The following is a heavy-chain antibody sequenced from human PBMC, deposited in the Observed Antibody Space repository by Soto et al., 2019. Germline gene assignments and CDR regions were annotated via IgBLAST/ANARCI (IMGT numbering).Heavy chain of an antibody. CDR2: INRDGTEK. Sequence: EVQLVESGGGLVQPGGSLRLSCAASGFTFNAYWMTWVRQAPGKGLEWVANINRDGTEKNYVDSVKGRFTVSRDNAKNSLHLQMYSLRAEDTAVYHCVRDRTEYGSYGSSYYDVFDIWGQGTKVTVSS. D-gene: IGHD6-6*01. CDR3: VRDRTEYGSYGSSYYDVFDI. J-gene: IGHJ3*02. V-gene: IGHV3-7*05. CDR1: GFTFNAYW.